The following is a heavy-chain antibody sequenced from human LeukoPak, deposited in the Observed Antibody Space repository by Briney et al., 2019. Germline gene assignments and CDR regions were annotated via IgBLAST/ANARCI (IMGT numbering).Heavy chain of an antibody. CDR2: ISYDGSNK. V-gene: IGHV3-30*18. CDR3: AKDGGSGWYVAFDAFDI. J-gene: IGHJ3*02. CDR1: GFTFSSYG. Sequence: PGGSLRLSCAASGFTFSSYGMHWVRQAPGKGLEWVAVISYDGSNKYYADSVKGRFTISRDNSKNTLYLQMNSLRAEDTAVYYCAKDGGSGWYVAFDAFDIWGQGTMVTVSS. D-gene: IGHD6-19*01.